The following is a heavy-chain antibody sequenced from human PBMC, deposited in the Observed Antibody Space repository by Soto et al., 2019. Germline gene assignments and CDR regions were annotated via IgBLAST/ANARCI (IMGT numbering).Heavy chain of an antibody. J-gene: IGHJ4*02. V-gene: IGHV1-8*01. D-gene: IGHD6-19*01. CDR1: GYTFTSYD. CDR2: MNPNSGNT. Sequence: ASVKVSFKASGYTFTSYDINWVRQATGQGLEWMGWMNPNSGNTGYAQKFQGRVTMTRNTSISTAYMELSSLRSEDTAVYYCARGDIAVAGICDYWGQGTLVTVSS. CDR3: ARGDIAVAGICDY.